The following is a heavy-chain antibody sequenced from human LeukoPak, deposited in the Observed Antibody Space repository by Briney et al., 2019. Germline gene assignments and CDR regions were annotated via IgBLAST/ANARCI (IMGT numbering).Heavy chain of an antibody. CDR1: GFTFDDYA. J-gene: IGHJ4*02. Sequence: GGSLRLSCAASGFTFDDYAMHWVRQAPGKGLEWVSGISWNSGSIGYADSVKGRFTISRDNAKNSLYLQMNSLRAEDTAVYYCARVPPSSGAFDYWGQGTLVTVSS. D-gene: IGHD2-15*01. V-gene: IGHV3-9*01. CDR3: ARVPPSSGAFDY. CDR2: ISWNSGSI.